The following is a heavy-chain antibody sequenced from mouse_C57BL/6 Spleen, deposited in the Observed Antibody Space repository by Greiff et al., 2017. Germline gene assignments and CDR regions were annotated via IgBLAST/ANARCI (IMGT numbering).Heavy chain of an antibody. D-gene: IGHD1-1*01. CDR1: GYSFTDYN. CDR3: ARWGTVVATEYFDV. CDR2: INPNYGTT. V-gene: IGHV1-39*01. J-gene: IGHJ1*03. Sequence: EVQLKESGPELVKPGASVKISCKASGYSFTDYNMNWVKQSNGKSLEWIGVINPNYGTTSYNQKFKGKATLTVDQSSSTAYMQLNSLTSEDSAVYYCARWGTVVATEYFDVWGTGSTVTVSS.